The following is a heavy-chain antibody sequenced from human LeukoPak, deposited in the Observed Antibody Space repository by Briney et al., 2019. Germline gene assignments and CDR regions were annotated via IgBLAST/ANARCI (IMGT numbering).Heavy chain of an antibody. Sequence: ASVKVSCKASGYTFTGHYMHWVRQAPGQGLEWMGWINPNNGGTNYAQKFQGRVTMTRDTSISTAYMELSRLRSDDTAVYYCARGYALYSGRYIDFDYSGQGTLVTVSS. CDR1: GYTFTGHY. CDR3: ARGYALYSGRYIDFDY. V-gene: IGHV1-2*02. J-gene: IGHJ4*02. D-gene: IGHD1-26*01. CDR2: INPNNGGT.